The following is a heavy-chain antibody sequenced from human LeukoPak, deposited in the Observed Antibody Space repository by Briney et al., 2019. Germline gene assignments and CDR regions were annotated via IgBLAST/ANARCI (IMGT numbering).Heavy chain of an antibody. V-gene: IGHV4-34*01. CDR1: GGSFSGYY. J-gene: IGHJ3*02. D-gene: IGHD6-13*01. Sequence: SETLSLTCAVYGGSFSGYYWSWIRQPPGKGLEWIGEINHSGSTNYNPSLKSRVTISVDTSKNQFSLKLSSVTAADTAVYYCARAVAAAGTTWGAFDIWGQGTMVTVSS. CDR3: ARAVAAAGTTWGAFDI. CDR2: INHSGST.